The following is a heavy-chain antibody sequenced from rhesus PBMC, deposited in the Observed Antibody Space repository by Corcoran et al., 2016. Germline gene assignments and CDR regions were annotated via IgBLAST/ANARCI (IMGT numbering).Heavy chain of an antibody. J-gene: IGHJ4*01. CDR3: ARIGDGNYRDY. D-gene: IGHD4-35*01. V-gene: IGHV4-160*01. CDR2: IYGSGGSN. Sequence: QVQLQESGPGLVKPSETLSLTCAVSGGSISSNYWSWIRQPPGKGLEGIGRIYGSGGSNGYSPSLKSRVTISTDKSKNQFSLKLSSVTAADTAVYYCARIGDGNYRDYWGQGVLVTVSS. CDR1: GGSISSNY.